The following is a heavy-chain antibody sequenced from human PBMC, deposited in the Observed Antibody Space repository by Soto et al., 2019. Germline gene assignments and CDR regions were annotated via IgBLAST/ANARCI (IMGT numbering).Heavy chain of an antibody. J-gene: IGHJ4*02. Sequence: QVQLEQSGAEVKKPGSSVRVSCKASGGPFSNDIITWVRQAPGQGLEWMGRIIPLLTTSTYAQKLQGRLTISADRSTGTAYMDLKNLTSADTAVYYCARDSPIGSTFSGYDAIDYWGKGTRITVSS. CDR2: IIPLLTTS. CDR1: GGPFSNDI. CDR3: ARDSPIGSTFSGYDAIDY. V-gene: IGHV1-69*08. D-gene: IGHD5-12*01.